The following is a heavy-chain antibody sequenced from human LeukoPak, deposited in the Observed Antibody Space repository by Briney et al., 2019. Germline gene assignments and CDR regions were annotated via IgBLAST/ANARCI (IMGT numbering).Heavy chain of an antibody. D-gene: IGHD2-15*01. CDR3: ARHRGGSSPSVFDS. CDR1: GGSVSSSSYY. J-gene: IGHJ4*02. V-gene: IGHV4-39*01. Sequence: SETLSLTCTVSGGSVSSSSYYWGWIRQPPGKGLEWIGSVYHSGSTYYNPSLKSRVTISVDTSKNQFSLKMSSVTAADTTLFYCARHRGGSSPSVFDSWGQGTLVTVSS. CDR2: VYHSGST.